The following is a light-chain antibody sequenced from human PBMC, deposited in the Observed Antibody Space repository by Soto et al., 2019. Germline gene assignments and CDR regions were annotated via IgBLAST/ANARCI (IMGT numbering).Light chain of an antibody. CDR1: SSDVGDYNR. V-gene: IGLV2-18*02. J-gene: IGLJ2*01. CDR3: NSYTSTTSYII. Sequence: QSALTQPASVSGSPGQSVTISCTGTSSDVGDYNRVSWYQQSPGTAPKLMIYEVSNRPSGVPDRFSGSKSGNTASLTISGLQADDEADYYCNSYTSTTSYIIFGGGTKLTVL. CDR2: EVS.